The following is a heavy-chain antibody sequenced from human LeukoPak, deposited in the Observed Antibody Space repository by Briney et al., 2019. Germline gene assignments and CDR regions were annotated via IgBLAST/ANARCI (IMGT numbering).Heavy chain of an antibody. Sequence: GGSLRLSCAASGFIVSNNYMSWVRQAPGKGLEWVSVLYSDGGTYYVDSVKGRFTISRDNSKNTLYLQMNSLRAEDTAVYYCATASYSGWTASHDYWGQGTLVTVSS. CDR2: LYSDGGT. CDR1: GFIVSNNY. J-gene: IGHJ4*02. D-gene: IGHD6-25*01. V-gene: IGHV3-66*01. CDR3: ATASYSGWTASHDY.